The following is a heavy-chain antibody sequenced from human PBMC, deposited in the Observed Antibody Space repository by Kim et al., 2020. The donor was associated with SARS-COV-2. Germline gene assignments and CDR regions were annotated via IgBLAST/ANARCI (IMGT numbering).Heavy chain of an antibody. CDR3: ARYCSSTSCQRGFDP. CDR1: GYTFTSYG. CDR2: ISAYNGNT. Sequence: ASVKVSCKASGYTFTSYGISWVRQAPGQGLEWMGWISAYNGNTNYAQKLQGRVTMTTDTSTSTAYMELRSLRSDDTAVYYCARYCSSTSCQRGFDPWGQGTLVTVSS. D-gene: IGHD2-2*01. V-gene: IGHV1-18*04. J-gene: IGHJ5*02.